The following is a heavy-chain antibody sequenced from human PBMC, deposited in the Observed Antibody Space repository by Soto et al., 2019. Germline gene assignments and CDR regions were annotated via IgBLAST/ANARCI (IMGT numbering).Heavy chain of an antibody. V-gene: IGHV3-7*01. J-gene: IGHJ3*02. CDR2: IKQDGSEK. Sequence: GGSLRLSCAASGFTFSSYWMSWVRQAPGKGLEWVANIKQDGSEKYYLDSVKGRFTISRDNAKNSLYLQMNSLIAEDTAVYYCARVMGYCSSTSCSNAFDIWGQGTMVTVSS. CDR3: ARVMGYCSSTSCSNAFDI. CDR1: GFTFSSYW. D-gene: IGHD2-2*01.